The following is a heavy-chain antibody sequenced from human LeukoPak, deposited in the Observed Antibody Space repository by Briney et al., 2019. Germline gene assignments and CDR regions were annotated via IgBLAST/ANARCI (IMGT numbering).Heavy chain of an antibody. Sequence: GGSLRLSCAASGFTFSNYAMTWVRLSPGKALEWFSSISSSSSYIYYADSVKGRFTISRDNAKNSLYLQMNSLRVEDTAVYYCARDRYGDYGIDYWGQGTLVIVSS. D-gene: IGHD4-17*01. CDR1: GFTFSNYA. V-gene: IGHV3-21*01. CDR3: ARDRYGDYGIDY. CDR2: ISSSSSYI. J-gene: IGHJ4*02.